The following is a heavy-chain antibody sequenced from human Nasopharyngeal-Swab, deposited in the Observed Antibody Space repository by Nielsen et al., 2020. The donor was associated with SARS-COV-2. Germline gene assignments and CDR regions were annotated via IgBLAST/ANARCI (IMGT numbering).Heavy chain of an antibody. CDR2: IHPSGGKT. J-gene: IGHJ2*01. Sequence: ASVKVSCKASGYTFSSYYIHWVRQAPAQGLEWMGLIHPSGGKTFYAQRFQDRVTMTSDTSTSTVYMELSSLTSQDTAVYFCARDLGDLSEVEDVWGRGTLVTVSS. CDR1: GYTFSSYY. D-gene: IGHD2-15*01. CDR3: ARDLGDLSEVEDV. V-gene: IGHV1-46*01.